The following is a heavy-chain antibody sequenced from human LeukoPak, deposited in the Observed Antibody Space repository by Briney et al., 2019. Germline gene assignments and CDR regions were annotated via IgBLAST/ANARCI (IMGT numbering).Heavy chain of an antibody. Sequence: SETLSLTCAVYGGSFSGYYWSWIRQPPGKGLEWIGEINHSGSTNYNPSLKSRVTISVDTSKNQFSLKLSSVTAAATAVYYCARGVTYYYGSGSYYMFDYWGQGTLVTVSS. V-gene: IGHV4-34*01. J-gene: IGHJ4*02. D-gene: IGHD3-10*01. CDR3: ARGVTYYYGSGSYYMFDY. CDR1: GGSFSGYY. CDR2: INHSGST.